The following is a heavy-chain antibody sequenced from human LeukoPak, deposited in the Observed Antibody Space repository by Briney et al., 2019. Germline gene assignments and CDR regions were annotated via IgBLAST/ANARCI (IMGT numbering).Heavy chain of an antibody. D-gene: IGHD5-18*01. CDR3: ASPEGYSYGTFDY. CDR2: IIPIFGTA. J-gene: IGHJ4*02. Sequence: GSSVKVSCKASGGTFSSYAISWVRQAPGQGLEWMGGIIPIFGTANYAQKFQGRVTTTADKSTSTDYMELSSLRSEDTAVYYCASPEGYSYGTFDYWGQGTLVTVSS. V-gene: IGHV1-69*06. CDR1: GGTFSSYA.